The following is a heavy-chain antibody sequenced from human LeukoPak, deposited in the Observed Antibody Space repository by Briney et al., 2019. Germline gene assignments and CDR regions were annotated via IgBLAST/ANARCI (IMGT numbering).Heavy chain of an antibody. V-gene: IGHV4-39*01. J-gene: IGHJ4*02. CDR2: IYYSGST. CDR3: ARRAMVRGGTYFDY. Sequence: SETLSLTCTVSGGSISSSSYYWGSIRQPPGKGLKSIGSIYYSGSTYYNPSLKIRVTISVDTSKNQFSLKLSSVTAADTAVYYCARRAMVRGGTYFDYWGQGTLVTVSS. CDR1: GGSISSSSYY. D-gene: IGHD3-10*01.